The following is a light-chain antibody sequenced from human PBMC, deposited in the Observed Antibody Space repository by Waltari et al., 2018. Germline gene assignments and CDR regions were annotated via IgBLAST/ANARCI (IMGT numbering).Light chain of an antibody. CDR3: AAWDDSLNGVV. CDR1: SSTSGNNA. Sequence: QSVLTQPPSVSEAPRQRVTSPCSRTSSTSGNNALNWYQHLPGKAPKLLIYYDDLLPSGVSDRFSGSKSGTSASLAISGLQSEDEADYYCAAWDDSLNGVVFGGGTKLTVL. J-gene: IGLJ2*01. CDR2: YDD. V-gene: IGLV1-36*01.